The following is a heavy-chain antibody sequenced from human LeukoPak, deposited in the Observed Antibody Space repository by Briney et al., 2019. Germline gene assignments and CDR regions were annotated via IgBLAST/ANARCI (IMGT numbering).Heavy chain of an antibody. J-gene: IGHJ4*02. CDR1: GYTFTSYY. CDR3: ARGGVLLWFGELYY. D-gene: IGHD3-10*01. V-gene: IGHV1-8*01. CDR2: MNPNSGNT. Sequence: ASVKVSCKASGYTFTSYYMHWVRQAPGQGLEWMGWMNPNSGNTGYAQKFQGRVTMTRNTSISTAYMELSSLRSEDTAVYYCARGGVLLWFGELYYWGQGTLVTVSS.